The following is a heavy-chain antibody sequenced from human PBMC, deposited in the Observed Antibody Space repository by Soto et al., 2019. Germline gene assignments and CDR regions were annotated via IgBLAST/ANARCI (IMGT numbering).Heavy chain of an antibody. CDR2: INPNSGGT. CDR1: GYTFTGYY. Sequence: ASVKVSCKASGYTFTGYYMHWVRQAPGQGLEWMGWINPNSGGTNYAQKFQGWVTMTRDTSISTAYMELSRLRSDDTAVYYCARSVINYFWSGYQSGFYGMDVWGQGTTVTVSS. V-gene: IGHV1-2*04. D-gene: IGHD3-3*01. J-gene: IGHJ6*02. CDR3: ARSVINYFWSGYQSGFYGMDV.